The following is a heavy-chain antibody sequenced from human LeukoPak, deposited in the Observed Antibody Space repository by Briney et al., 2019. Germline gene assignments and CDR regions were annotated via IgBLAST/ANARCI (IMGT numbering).Heavy chain of an antibody. CDR3: AKGNLRGPPPIIDY. D-gene: IGHD5/OR15-5a*01. J-gene: IGHJ4*02. V-gene: IGHV3-23*01. CDR2: ISGSGGST. Sequence: GGSLRLSCAASGFTFTFYAMSWVRQAPGKGLEWVSTISGSGGSTYDADLVKGRFTISRDNSKNTLYLQMNSLRAEDTAVYYCAKGNLRGPPPIIDYWGQGTLVTVSS. CDR1: GFTFTFYA.